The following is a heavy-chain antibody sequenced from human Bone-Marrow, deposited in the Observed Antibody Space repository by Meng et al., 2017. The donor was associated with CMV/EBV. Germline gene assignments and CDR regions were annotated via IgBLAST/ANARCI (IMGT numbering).Heavy chain of an antibody. Sequence: SVKVSCKASGGTFSSYAISWVRQAPGQGLEWMGGIIPIFGTANYAQKFQGRVTITTDESTSTAYMELSSLRSEDTAVYYCARSKTKAFYCSSTSCYTHYYYGMDVWAQGTTVTVPS. CDR3: ARSKTKAFYCSSTSCYTHYYYGMDV. CDR1: GGTFSSYA. D-gene: IGHD2-2*02. J-gene: IGHJ6*02. V-gene: IGHV1-69*05. CDR2: IIPIFGTA.